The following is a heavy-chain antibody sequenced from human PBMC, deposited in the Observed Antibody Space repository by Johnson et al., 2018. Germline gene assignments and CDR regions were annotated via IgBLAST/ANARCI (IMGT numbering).Heavy chain of an antibody. J-gene: IGHJ6*02. CDR2: ISHDGSKK. D-gene: IGHD3-22*01. Sequence: QVQLVQSGGDVVQPGRSLRLSCAASGFTFSNYDMHWVRQAPGKGLEWVAVISHDGSKKYFADAVKGRFTISRVNSKNTLYLHLNSLRPEDTAVYYCARDKMIVVFGGGMDVWGQGTTVTVSS. CDR3: ARDKMIVVFGGGMDV. V-gene: IGHV3-30*03. CDR1: GFTFSNYD.